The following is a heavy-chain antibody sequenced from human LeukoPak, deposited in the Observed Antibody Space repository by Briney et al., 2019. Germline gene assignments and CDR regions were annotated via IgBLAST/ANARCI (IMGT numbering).Heavy chain of an antibody. V-gene: IGHV1-69*04. J-gene: IGHJ4*02. D-gene: IGHD6-13*01. CDR2: IIHISGIA. CDR3: AREPIAAAGIALDY. Sequence: SSVKVSCKASGGTFSSYAISWVRPAPGQGLERMGRIIHISGIANYAQKFQSRVTITVDKSTSTAYMELSSLTSEDTAVYYCAREPIAAAGIALDYWGQGTLVTVSS. CDR1: GGTFSSYA.